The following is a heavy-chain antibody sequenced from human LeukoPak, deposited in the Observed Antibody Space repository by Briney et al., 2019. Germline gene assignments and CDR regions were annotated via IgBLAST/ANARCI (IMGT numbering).Heavy chain of an antibody. CDR3: ARTNVDSSGRPDAFDI. CDR1: GGSFSGYY. D-gene: IGHD3-22*01. V-gene: IGHV4-34*01. J-gene: IGHJ3*02. Sequence: SETLSLTCAVYGGSFSGYYWSWIRQPPGKGLEWIGEINHSGSTTYNPSLKSRVTISVDTSKNQSSLKLSSVTAADTAVYYCARTNVDSSGRPDAFDIWGQGTMVTVSS. CDR2: INHSGST.